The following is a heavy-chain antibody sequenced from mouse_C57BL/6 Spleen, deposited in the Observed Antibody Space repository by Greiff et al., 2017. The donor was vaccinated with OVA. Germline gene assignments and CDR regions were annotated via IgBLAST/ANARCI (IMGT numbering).Heavy chain of an antibody. J-gene: IGHJ4*01. CDR2: INYDGSST. D-gene: IGHD2-4*01. CDR1: GFTFSDYY. Sequence: EVMLVESEGGLVQPGSSMKLSCTASGFTFSDYYMAWVRQVPEKGLEWVANINYDGSSTYYLDSLKSRFIISRDNAKNILYLQMSSLKSEDTATYYCESVRYDYDDAYAMDYWGQGTSVTVSS. CDR3: ESVRYDYDDAYAMDY. V-gene: IGHV5-16*01.